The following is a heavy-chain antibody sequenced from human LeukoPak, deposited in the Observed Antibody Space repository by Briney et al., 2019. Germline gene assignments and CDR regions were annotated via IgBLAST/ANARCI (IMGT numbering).Heavy chain of an antibody. D-gene: IGHD3-10*01. J-gene: IGHJ4*02. CDR3: AKEGYYGSGSFPDY. V-gene: IGHV3-30*18. CDR2: ISHDGSNT. Sequence: GGSLRLSCAASGFPISSYGMHWVRQTPGKGLAWVTVISHDGSNTYYADSVKGRFTISRDNSENTVYLQMNSLRAEDTAVYYCAKEGYYGSGSFPDYWGQGTLVTVSS. CDR1: GFPISSYG.